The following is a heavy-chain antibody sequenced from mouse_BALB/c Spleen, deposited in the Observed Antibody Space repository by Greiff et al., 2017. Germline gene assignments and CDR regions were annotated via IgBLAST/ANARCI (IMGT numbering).Heavy chain of an antibody. Sequence: VQLQQSGAELMKPGASVKISCKATGYTFSSYWIEWVKQRPGHGLEWIGEILPGSGSTNYNEKFKGKATFTADTSSNTAYMQLSSLTSEDSAVYYCARKDYDGSSHAMDYWGQGTSVTVSS. CDR1: GYTFSSYW. D-gene: IGHD1-1*01. CDR2: ILPGSGST. J-gene: IGHJ4*01. CDR3: ARKDYDGSSHAMDY. V-gene: IGHV1-9*01.